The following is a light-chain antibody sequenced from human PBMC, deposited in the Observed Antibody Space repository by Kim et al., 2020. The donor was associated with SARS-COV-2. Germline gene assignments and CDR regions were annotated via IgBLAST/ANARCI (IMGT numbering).Light chain of an antibody. V-gene: IGLV3-1*01. J-gene: IGLJ2*01. CDR2: QDN. Sequence: PGQTASITCSGDKLGDKYACWYQQKPGQSPVLVIYQDNKRPSGIPERFSGFNSGNTATLTISGTQAMDEADYYCQAWDSSTASVVFGGGTQLTVL. CDR1: KLGDKY. CDR3: QAWDSSTASVV.